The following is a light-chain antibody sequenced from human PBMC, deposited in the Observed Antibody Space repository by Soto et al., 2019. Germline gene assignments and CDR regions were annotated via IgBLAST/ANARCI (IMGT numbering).Light chain of an antibody. J-gene: IGKJ5*01. CDR2: DAS. CDR1: QSISRY. CDR3: QQRSNWPPIT. Sequence: EIVLTQSPATLSSSPGERATLSCRASQSISRYLAWYQQKPGQAPRLLIYDASNRATDIPARFSGSGSGTDFTLTISSLEPEDCAVYYCQQRSNWPPITFGQGTRLEIK. V-gene: IGKV3-11*01.